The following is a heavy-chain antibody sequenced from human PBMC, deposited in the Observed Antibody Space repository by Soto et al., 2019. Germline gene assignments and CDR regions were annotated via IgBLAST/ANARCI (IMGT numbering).Heavy chain of an antibody. V-gene: IGHV4-31*03. CDR3: ARESYDILTGYSDFDY. D-gene: IGHD3-9*01. CDR2: IYYSGST. Sequence: PSETLSLSCTVSGGSISSGGYYWSWIRQHPGKGLEWLGYIYYSGSTYYNPSLKSRVTISVDTSKNQFSLKLSSVTAADTAVYYCARESYDILTGYSDFDYWGQGTLVTVSS. J-gene: IGHJ4*02. CDR1: GGSISSGGYY.